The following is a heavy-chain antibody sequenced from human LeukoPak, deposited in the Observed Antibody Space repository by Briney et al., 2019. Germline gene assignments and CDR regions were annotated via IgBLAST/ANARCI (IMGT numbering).Heavy chain of an antibody. V-gene: IGHV3-30*04. CDR1: GFTFSSYA. D-gene: IGHD5-18*01. CDR3: ARERVEDTAMVWPLDY. Sequence: GSLRLSCAASGFTFSSYAMNWVRQAPGKGLEWVAVISYDGSNKYYADSVKGRFTISRDNSKNTLYLQMNSLRAEDTAVYYCARERVEDTAMVWPLDYWGQGTLVTVSS. CDR2: ISYDGSNK. J-gene: IGHJ4*02.